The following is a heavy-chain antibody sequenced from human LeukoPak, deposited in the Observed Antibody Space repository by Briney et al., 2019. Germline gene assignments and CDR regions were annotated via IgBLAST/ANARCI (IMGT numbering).Heavy chain of an antibody. CDR1: GGSISSYY. Sequence: SETLSLTCTVSGGSISSYYWSWIRQPTGKGLEWIGYIYYSGSTNYNPSLKGRVTISLDTSKNQFSLKLSSVTAADTAVYYCARVVSRGYYYGSGRFDPWGQGTLVTVSS. CDR2: IYYSGST. J-gene: IGHJ5*02. CDR3: ARVVSRGYYYGSGRFDP. D-gene: IGHD3-10*01. V-gene: IGHV4-59*01.